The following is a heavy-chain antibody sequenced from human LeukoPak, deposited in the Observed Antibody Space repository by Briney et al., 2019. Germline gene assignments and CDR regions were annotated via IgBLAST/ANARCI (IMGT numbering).Heavy chain of an antibody. V-gene: IGHV3-74*03. CDR2: INIDGSTT. D-gene: IGHD6-19*01. J-gene: IGHJ4*02. CDR3: ARVGGPGWYGY. Sequence: PGGSLRLSCAASGFTFSGYWMHWVRQVPGKGLVWVSRINIDGSTTTYADSVKGRFTISRDNAKNTLYLQMNSLRAEDTALYYCARVGGPGWYGYWGQGTLVTVSS. CDR1: GFTFSGYW.